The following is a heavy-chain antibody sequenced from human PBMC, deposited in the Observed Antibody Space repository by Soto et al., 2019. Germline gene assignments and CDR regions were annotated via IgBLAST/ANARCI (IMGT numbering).Heavy chain of an antibody. CDR3: AGLMLY. CDR1: GGSISSSNW. CDR2: IYHRGTT. V-gene: IGHV4-4*02. D-gene: IGHD3-10*02. J-gene: IGHJ4*02. Sequence: SETLSLTCAVSGGSISSSNWWSWVRQPPGKGLEWIGEIYHRGTTNYNPSLKRRVTISIDKSKNQFSLMLSSVTAADTAVYFCAGLMLYWGQGTLVTVSS.